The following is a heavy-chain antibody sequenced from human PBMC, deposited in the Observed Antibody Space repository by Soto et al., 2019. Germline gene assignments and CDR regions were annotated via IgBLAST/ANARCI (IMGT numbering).Heavy chain of an antibody. Sequence: PGGSLRLSCAASGFTFSSYGMHWVRQAPGKGLEWVAVISYDGSNIYYADSVKGRFTISRDNSKNTLYLQMNSLRAEDTAVYYCAKDPSRRRHGYCSSTSCYLYYYGMDVWGQGTTVTVSS. V-gene: IGHV3-30*18. CDR3: AKDPSRRRHGYCSSTSCYLYYYGMDV. D-gene: IGHD2-2*03. CDR2: ISYDGSNI. J-gene: IGHJ6*02. CDR1: GFTFSSYG.